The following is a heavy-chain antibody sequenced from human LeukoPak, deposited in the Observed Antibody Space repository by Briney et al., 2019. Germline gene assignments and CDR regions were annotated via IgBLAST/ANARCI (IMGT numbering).Heavy chain of an antibody. J-gene: IGHJ6*02. Sequence: GALSLSRVASGLTLSEHWMYGVRPGPSRGGAHVSREESQGRRTTNSDSVKGRFTISRDDAKNTMYLQMNSLRVEDTAVYYCVKGGHKLDIQTTHYYYGLDVWGQGTTVAVS. CDR2: EESQGRRT. CDR1: GLTLSEHW. V-gene: IGHV3-74*03. CDR3: VKGGHKLDIQTTHYYYGLDV. D-gene: IGHD5-12*01.